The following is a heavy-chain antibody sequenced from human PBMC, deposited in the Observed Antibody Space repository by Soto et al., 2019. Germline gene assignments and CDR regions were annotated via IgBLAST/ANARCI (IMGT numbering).Heavy chain of an antibody. CDR2: ISYDGTNK. CDR3: ARGDSNSWSDY. J-gene: IGHJ4*02. D-gene: IGHD6-13*01. CDR1: GFTFRTYA. Sequence: QVQLVESGGGVVQPGRSQRLSCAASGFTFRTYAMDWVRQAPGKGLEWVAVISYDGTNKYYADSVKGRFTISRDNSKNTLSLQMNSLRAEDTAVYYCARGDSNSWSDYWGQGTLVTVSS. V-gene: IGHV3-30*01.